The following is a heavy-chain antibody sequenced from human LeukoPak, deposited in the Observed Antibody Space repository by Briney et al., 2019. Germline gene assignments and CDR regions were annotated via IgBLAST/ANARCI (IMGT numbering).Heavy chain of an antibody. CDR3: AREAPFHWGPYYFDY. D-gene: IGHD7-27*01. V-gene: IGHV6-1*01. J-gene: IGHJ4*02. CDR2: TYYRSKWYN. CDR1: GESVSSISNA. Sequence: SQTLSLTCAISGESVSSISNAWNWIRQSPSRGLEWLGRTYYRSKWYNDYAVSVKSRITINPDTSKNQFSLQLNSVTPEDTAVYYCAREAPFHWGPYYFDYWGQGTLVTVSS.